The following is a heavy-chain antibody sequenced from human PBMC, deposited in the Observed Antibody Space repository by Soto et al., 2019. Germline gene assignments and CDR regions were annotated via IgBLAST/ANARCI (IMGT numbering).Heavy chain of an antibody. CDR2: IIPILGIA. J-gene: IGHJ5*02. CDR3: ARDSSSWQTGFDP. CDR1: GGTFSSYT. D-gene: IGHD6-13*01. V-gene: IGHV1-69*08. Sequence: QVQLVQSGAEVKKPGSSVKVSCKASGGTFSSYTISWVRQAPGQGLEWMGRIIPILGIANYAQKFQGRVTITPDKSTSTAYMELTSLRSEDTAVYYGARDSSSWQTGFDPWGQGTLVTVSS.